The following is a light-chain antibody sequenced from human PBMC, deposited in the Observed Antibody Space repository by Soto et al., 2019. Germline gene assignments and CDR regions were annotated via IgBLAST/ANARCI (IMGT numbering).Light chain of an antibody. V-gene: IGKV3-15*01. CDR1: QSINNN. Sequence: EIVMTQSPATLSVSPGERATLSCRASQSINNNLAWYQQKRGQGPRLLIYGASSRATGTPARFSGSGSGTRFTLTISSRESEGYAIYYCQQYNDWPLTFGGGTKVELK. CDR3: QQYNDWPLT. J-gene: IGKJ4*01. CDR2: GAS.